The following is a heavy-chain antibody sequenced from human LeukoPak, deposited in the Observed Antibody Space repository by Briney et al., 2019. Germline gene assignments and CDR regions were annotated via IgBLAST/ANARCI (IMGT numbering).Heavy chain of an antibody. CDR2: TNHTVST. J-gene: IGHJ4*02. D-gene: IGHD6-19*01. V-gene: IGHV4-34*01. Sequence: SETLSLTCAVYGGSFSGYYWSGIREPPRKGLGCSGETNHTVSTNYNPSLKSRVNISVDTSKNQFSLKLSSVTAAYTAVYDCARSRRWQWLVFWGQGTLVTVSS. CDR1: GGSFSGYY. CDR3: ARSRRWQWLVF.